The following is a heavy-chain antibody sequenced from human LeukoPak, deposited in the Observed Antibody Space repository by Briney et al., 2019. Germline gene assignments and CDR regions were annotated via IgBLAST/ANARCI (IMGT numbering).Heavy chain of an antibody. D-gene: IGHD6-13*01. J-gene: IGHJ4*02. CDR2: ISGSGGST. Sequence: GGSLRLSCAASGFTFSSYAMSWVRQAPGKGLEWVSAISGSGGSTYYADSVKGRFTISKDNSKNTLYLQMNSLRAEDTAVYYCAKSPRYSSILHFDYWGQGTLVTVSS. V-gene: IGHV3-23*01. CDR3: AKSPRYSSILHFDY. CDR1: GFTFSSYA.